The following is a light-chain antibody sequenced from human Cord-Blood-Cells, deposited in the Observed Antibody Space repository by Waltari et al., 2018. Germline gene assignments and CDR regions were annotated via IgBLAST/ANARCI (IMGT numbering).Light chain of an antibody. V-gene: IGLV2-14*01. CDR2: DVS. CDR3: SSYTSSSTLV. CDR1: SSDVGGYNY. Sequence: QSALTQPASVSGSPGQSITISCTGTSSDVGGYNYVSGYQQHPGKAPKLMIYDVSNRPSGVSKRFSGSKSGNTASLTISGLQAEDEADYYCSSYTSSSTLVFGTGTKVTVL. J-gene: IGLJ1*01.